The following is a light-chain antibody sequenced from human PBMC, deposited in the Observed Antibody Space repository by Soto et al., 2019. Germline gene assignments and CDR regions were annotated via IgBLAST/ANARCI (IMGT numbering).Light chain of an antibody. Sequence: QSALTQPASASGSPGQSINISCTGTSSDVGGYNYVSWYQQHPGKAPKLMIYEVSNRPSGVSNRFSGSKSGNTASLTISGLQAEDEADYYCSSYTTSSTRVFGTGTKVTVL. CDR3: SSYTTSSTRV. J-gene: IGLJ1*01. CDR2: EVS. V-gene: IGLV2-14*01. CDR1: SSDVGGYNY.